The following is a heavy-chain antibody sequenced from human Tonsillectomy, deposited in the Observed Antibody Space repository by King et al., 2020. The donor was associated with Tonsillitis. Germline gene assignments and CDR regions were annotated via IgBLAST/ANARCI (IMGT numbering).Heavy chain of an antibody. Sequence: VQLVESGGGVVQPGRSLRLSCAASGFTFSSYGMHWVRQAPGKGLEWVAVISYDGSNKYYEDSVKGRFTISRDNSKNTLYLEMNSLRAEDTGVYYCAKDRSMITFGCVIFAYWGPGTLLTVSS. V-gene: IGHV3-30*18. CDR2: ISYDGSNK. CDR1: GFTFSSYG. CDR3: AKDRSMITFGCVIFAY. J-gene: IGHJ4*02. D-gene: IGHD3-16*01.